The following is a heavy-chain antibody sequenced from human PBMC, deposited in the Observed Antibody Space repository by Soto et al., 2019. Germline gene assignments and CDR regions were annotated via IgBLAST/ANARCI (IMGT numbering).Heavy chain of an antibody. CDR3: ARGPYSGSPLWYPYHAMDV. Sequence: QVKLVQSGAEVKKPGSSVKVSCKASGGTFSMYAISWVRQAPGQGLEWMGGIIPAFDTANYGQKCQGRVTIIADESTNTGYMELSSLRSEDTAVYFCARGPYSGSPLWYPYHAMDVWGQGTTVTVS. J-gene: IGHJ6*02. CDR2: IIPAFDTA. V-gene: IGHV1-69*01. CDR1: GGTFSMYA. D-gene: IGHD1-26*01.